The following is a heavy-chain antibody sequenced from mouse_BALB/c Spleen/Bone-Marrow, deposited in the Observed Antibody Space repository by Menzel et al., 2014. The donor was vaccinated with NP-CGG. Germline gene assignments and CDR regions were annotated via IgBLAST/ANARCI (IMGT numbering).Heavy chain of an antibody. V-gene: IGHV7-3*02. CDR1: GFTFTDYY. J-gene: IGHJ2*01. CDR3: ARDKGRVFFDY. Sequence: EVKVEEPGGGLVQPGGSLRLSCATSGFTFTDYYMNWVRQPPGKALEWLGFIKNKANGYTTEYSASVKGRFTISRDNSQNILYLQMNTLRAEDSATYYCARDKGRVFFDYWGQGTTLTVSS. CDR2: IKNKANGYTT.